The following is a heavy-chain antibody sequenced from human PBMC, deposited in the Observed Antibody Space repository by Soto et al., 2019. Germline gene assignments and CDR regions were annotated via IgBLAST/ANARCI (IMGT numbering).Heavy chain of an antibody. CDR2: ISYDGSNK. CDR3: AKEVRDIVVVPAAPVHYYYYMDV. D-gene: IGHD2-2*01. CDR1: GFTFSSYG. J-gene: IGHJ6*03. V-gene: IGHV3-30*18. Sequence: GGSLRLSCAASGFTFSSYGMHWVRQAPGKGLEWVAVISYDGSNKYYADSVKGRFTISRDNSKNTLYLQMNSLRAEDTAVYYCAKEVRDIVVVPAAPVHYYYYMDVWGKGTTVTVSS.